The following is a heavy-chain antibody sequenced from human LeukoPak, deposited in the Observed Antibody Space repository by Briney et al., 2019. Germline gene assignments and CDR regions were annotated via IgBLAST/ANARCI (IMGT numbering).Heavy chain of an antibody. J-gene: IGHJ6*02. D-gene: IGHD6-6*01. V-gene: IGHV3-74*01. CDR1: GFTFSSYW. CDR3: TRESSSSYYYGLDV. Sequence: GGSLRLACAAPGFTFSSYWMHWVRQAPGKGLVWVSRIGSDGSGTNYADSVKGRFTISRDNAKNTLYLQMNSLRAEDTAVYYCTRESSSSYYYGLDVWGQGTTVTVSS. CDR2: IGSDGSGT.